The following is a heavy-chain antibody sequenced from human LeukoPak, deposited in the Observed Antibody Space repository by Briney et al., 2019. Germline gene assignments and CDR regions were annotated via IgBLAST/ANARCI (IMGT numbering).Heavy chain of an antibody. V-gene: IGHV3-64D*06. Sequence: GGSLRLSCSASGFTFSSYAMHWVRQAPGKGLEYVSAISSNGGSTYYADSVKGRFTISRDNSKNTLYLQMSSLRAEDTAVYYCVKGYCSSTSCLIDYWGRGTLVTVSS. CDR1: GFTFSSYA. CDR2: ISSNGGST. J-gene: IGHJ4*02. D-gene: IGHD2-2*01. CDR3: VKGYCSSTSCLIDY.